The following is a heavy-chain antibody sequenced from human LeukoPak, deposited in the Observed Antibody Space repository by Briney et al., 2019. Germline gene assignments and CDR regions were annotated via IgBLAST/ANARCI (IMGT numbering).Heavy chain of an antibody. CDR3: ARAWIVVVTADDAFDI. D-gene: IGHD2-21*02. Sequence: GGSLRLSCAASGFTFSSYSMNWVRQAPGKGLEWVSSISSSSYIYYADSVKGRFTISRDNAKNSLYLQMNSLRAEDTAVYYCARAWIVVVTADDAFDIWGQGTMVTVSS. CDR1: GFTFSSYS. CDR2: ISSSSYI. V-gene: IGHV3-21*01. J-gene: IGHJ3*02.